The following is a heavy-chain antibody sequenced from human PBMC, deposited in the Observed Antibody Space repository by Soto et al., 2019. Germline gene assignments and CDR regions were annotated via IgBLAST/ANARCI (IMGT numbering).Heavy chain of an antibody. CDR3: ARAGSTWRYFFDY. V-gene: IGHV4-59*01. D-gene: IGHD6-13*01. CDR2: VYYSGTT. CDR1: GGSISSYY. J-gene: IGHJ4*02. Sequence: QVQLQESGPGLVKPSETLSLTCTVSGGSISSYYWTWIRQPPGKGLEWVGYVYYSGTTYYNPSLQSRVTISVDTSKNQFSLKVKSVTAADTAIYYCARAGSTWRYFFDYWGQGSLVTGS.